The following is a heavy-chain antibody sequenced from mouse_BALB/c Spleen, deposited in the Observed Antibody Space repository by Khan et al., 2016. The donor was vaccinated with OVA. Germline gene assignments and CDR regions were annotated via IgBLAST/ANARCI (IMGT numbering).Heavy chain of an antibody. J-gene: IGHJ3*01. V-gene: IGHV1S81*02. CDR2: INPTNGGA. CDR1: GYTFTSYY. Sequence: VQLQESGAELVKPGSSVKLSCKASGYTFTSYYIYWVKQRPGQGLEWIGEINPTNGGANFNEKFKSKATLTVDKSSSTAYMQLSSLTSEDSAVYDCTRGGYALFAYWGQGTLVTVSA. CDR3: TRGGYALFAY. D-gene: IGHD2-2*01.